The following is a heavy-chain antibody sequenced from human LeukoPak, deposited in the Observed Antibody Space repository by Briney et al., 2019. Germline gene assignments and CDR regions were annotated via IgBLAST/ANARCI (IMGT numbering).Heavy chain of an antibody. CDR3: AKETASGYGAFDI. V-gene: IGHV3-23*01. CDR2: ISGSGGTT. CDR1: GFTFSSYA. D-gene: IGHD3-22*01. Sequence: GGSLRLSCAASGFTFSSYAMSWFRQAPGKGLEWVSGISGSGGTTYYADSVKGRFTISRDNSKNTLYLQMNSLRAEDTALYYCAKETASGYGAFDIWGQGTIVTVSS. J-gene: IGHJ3*02.